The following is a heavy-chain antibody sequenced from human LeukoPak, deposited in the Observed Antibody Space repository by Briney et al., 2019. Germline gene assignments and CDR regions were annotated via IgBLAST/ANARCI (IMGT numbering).Heavy chain of an antibody. CDR2: ISYDGSNK. CDR3: ARRVVVPAAPYYFDY. J-gene: IGHJ4*02. D-gene: IGHD2-2*01. CDR1: GFTFSSYA. Sequence: GGSLRLSCAASGFTFSSYAMHWVRQAPGKGLEWVAVISYDGSNKYYADSVKGRFTISRDNSKNTLYLQMNSLRAEDTAVYYCARRVVVPAAPYYFDYWGQGTLVTVSS. V-gene: IGHV3-30-3*01.